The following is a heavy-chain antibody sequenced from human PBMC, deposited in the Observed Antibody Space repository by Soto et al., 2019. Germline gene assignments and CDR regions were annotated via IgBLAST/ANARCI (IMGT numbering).Heavy chain of an antibody. D-gene: IGHD2-15*01. CDR3: ERQIGRGWFAP. CDR1: GDAVGGPSYW. Sequence: QLQLQESGPGVVKPSETLSLTCPVSGDAVGGPSYWWGWIRQSPEKGLEWIGSVYSSGTTYYKPSLRCRVSISVDGPNNQFSLKVYSVTAADTGVDYCERQIGRGWFAPWGPGTMVAFSP. J-gene: IGHJ5*02. CDR2: VYSSGTT. V-gene: IGHV4-39*01.